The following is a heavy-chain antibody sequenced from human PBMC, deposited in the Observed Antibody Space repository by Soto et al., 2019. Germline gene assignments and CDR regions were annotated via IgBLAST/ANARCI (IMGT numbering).Heavy chain of an antibody. Sequence: GGSLRLSCAASGFTFSSYSMNWVRQAPGKGLEWVSYISSSSSTIYYADSVKGRFTISRDNAKNSLYLQMNSLRDEDTAVYYCARLTSYYYDSSGYPTFDYWGQGTLVTVSS. CDR2: ISSSSSTI. J-gene: IGHJ4*02. D-gene: IGHD3-22*01. CDR3: ARLTSYYYDSSGYPTFDY. CDR1: GFTFSSYS. V-gene: IGHV3-48*02.